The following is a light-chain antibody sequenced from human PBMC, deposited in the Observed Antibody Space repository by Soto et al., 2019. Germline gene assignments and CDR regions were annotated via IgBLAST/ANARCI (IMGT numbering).Light chain of an antibody. CDR2: AAF. CDR1: QDIRND. CDR3: QQYGSSPGT. V-gene: IGKV1-6*01. J-gene: IGKJ1*01. Sequence: AIQVTQSPSSLSASVGDRVTITCRASQDIRNDLAWYQQKPGQAPNLLIFAAFNLQSGVPSRFSGGGSGTHFTLTISSLQPDDFAVYYCQQYGSSPGTFGQGTKVEIK.